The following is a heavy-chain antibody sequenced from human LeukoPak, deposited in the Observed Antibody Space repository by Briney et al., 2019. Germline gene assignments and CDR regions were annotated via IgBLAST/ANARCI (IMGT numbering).Heavy chain of an antibody. J-gene: IGHJ5*02. CDR1: GFTFSSYW. CDR3: ARAYGPNWFDP. Sequence: GGTLRLSCAASGFTFSSYWMHWVRQAPGKGLVWVSRINNDGSSTSYADSVKGRFTIYRDNAKNTLHLQMNGLRAEDTAVYYCARAYGPNWFDPWGQGTLVTVSS. CDR2: INNDGSST. D-gene: IGHD3-10*01. V-gene: IGHV3-74*01.